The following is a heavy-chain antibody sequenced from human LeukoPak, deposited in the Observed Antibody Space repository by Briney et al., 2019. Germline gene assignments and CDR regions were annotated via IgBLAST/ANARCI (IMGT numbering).Heavy chain of an antibody. CDR2: TSSSDAGV. CDR1: GLPLSRYA. J-gene: IGHJ4*02. CDR3: ARAPVTSCRGAFCYPFDY. V-gene: IGHV3-23*01. D-gene: IGHD2-15*01. Sequence: PGGSLRLSCAPSGLPLSRYAMSWVRQGPGKGLEGGAATSSSDAGVYHADSVRGRFTISRDNSKNTLYLQMNSLRVEDAAVYYCARAPVTSCRGAFCYPFDYWGQGTLVTVSS.